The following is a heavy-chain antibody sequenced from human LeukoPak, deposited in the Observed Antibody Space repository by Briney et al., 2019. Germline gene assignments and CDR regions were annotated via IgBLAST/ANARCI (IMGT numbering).Heavy chain of an antibody. CDR1: GFTFSNAW. D-gene: IGHD4-17*01. CDR3: TTDDWTYGDWWYNWFDP. V-gene: IGHV3-15*01. CDR2: IKSKTDGGTT. J-gene: IGHJ5*02. Sequence: GGSLRLSCAASGFTFSNAWMSWVRQAPGKGLEWVGRIKSKTDGGTTDYAAPVKGRFTISRDDSKNTLYLQMNSLKTEDTAVYYCTTDDWTYGDWWYNWFDPWGQGTLVTVSS.